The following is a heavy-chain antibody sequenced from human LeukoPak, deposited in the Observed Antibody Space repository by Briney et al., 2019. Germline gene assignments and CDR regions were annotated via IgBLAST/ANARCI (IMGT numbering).Heavy chain of an antibody. J-gene: IGHJ4*02. D-gene: IGHD3-10*01. CDR3: AKIRTGSYDY. Sequence: PGGSLRLSCAASGFTFSRFSMNWVRQAPGKGLEWVSAISGSGGGTYYADSVKGRFTISRDNSKNTLYLQMNSLRAEDTAVYYCAKIRTGSYDYWGQGTLVTVSS. CDR1: GFTFSRFS. CDR2: ISGSGGGT. V-gene: IGHV3-23*01.